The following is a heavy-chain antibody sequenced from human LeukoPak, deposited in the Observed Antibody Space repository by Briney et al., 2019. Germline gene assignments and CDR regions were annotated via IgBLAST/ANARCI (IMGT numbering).Heavy chain of an antibody. D-gene: IGHD6-19*01. CDR2: ISSSSSYI. CDR3: ARDQWLGHFDY. J-gene: IGHJ4*02. Sequence: GGSLRLTCAASGFTFSSYSMNWVRQAPGKGLEWVSSISSSSSYIYYADSVKGRFTISRDNAKNSLYLQMNSLRAEDTAVYYCARDQWLGHFDYWGQGTLVTVSS. V-gene: IGHV3-21*01. CDR1: GFTFSSYS.